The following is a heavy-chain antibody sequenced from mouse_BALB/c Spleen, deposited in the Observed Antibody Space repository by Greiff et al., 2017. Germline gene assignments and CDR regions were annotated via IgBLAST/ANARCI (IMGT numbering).Heavy chain of an antibody. V-gene: IGHV1-4*01. CDR2: INPSSGYT. D-gene: IGHD4-1*02. J-gene: IGHJ2*01. CDR1: GYTFTSYT. CDR3: ARSANWDGYYLDY. Sequence: VQLQQSGADLARPGASVKMSCKASGYTFTSYTMPWVKQRPGQGLEWIGYINPSSGYTNYNQKFKDKATLTADKSSSTAYMQLSSLTSEDSAVYYCARSANWDGYYLDYWGQGTTLTVSS.